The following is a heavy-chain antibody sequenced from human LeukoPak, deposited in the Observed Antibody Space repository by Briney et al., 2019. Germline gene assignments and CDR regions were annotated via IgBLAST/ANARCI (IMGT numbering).Heavy chain of an antibody. V-gene: IGHV4-30-4*01. CDR3: ARGRGSGTLAFSFDY. Sequence: YIYNSGVTYYNPSLKSRVTISVDTSKNQFSLKLTSVTAADTAVYYCARGRGSGTLAFSFDYWGQGTLVTVSS. D-gene: IGHD1-7*01. CDR2: IYNSGVT. J-gene: IGHJ4*02.